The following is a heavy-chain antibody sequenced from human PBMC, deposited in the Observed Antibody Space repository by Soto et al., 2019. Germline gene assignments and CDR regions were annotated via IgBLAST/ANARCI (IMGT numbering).Heavy chain of an antibody. CDR2: INHSGST. Sequence: PSETLSLTCSVSGGSVSSNSYTWGWIRQPPGTGLEWIGEINHSGSTNYNPSLKSRVTISVDTSKNQFSLKLTSVTAADTAVYYCARRYGYSFDYYYGMDVWGQGTTVTVSS. J-gene: IGHJ6*02. CDR3: ARRYGYSFDYYYGMDV. CDR1: GGSVSSNSYT. V-gene: IGHV4-39*07. D-gene: IGHD5-18*01.